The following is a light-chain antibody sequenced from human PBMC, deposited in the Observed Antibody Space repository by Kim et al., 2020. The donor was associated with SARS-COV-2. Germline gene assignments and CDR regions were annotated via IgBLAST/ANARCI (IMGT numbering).Light chain of an antibody. CDR2: GAS. CDR3: QQYGSSQT. CDR1: QSVSSSY. J-gene: IGKJ1*01. V-gene: IGKV3-20*01. Sequence: LPPGESATLSCRASQSVSSSYLAWYQQKPGQAPRLLIYGASSRATGIPDRFSGSGSGTDFTLTISRLEPEDFAVYYCQQYGSSQTFGQGTKVDIK.